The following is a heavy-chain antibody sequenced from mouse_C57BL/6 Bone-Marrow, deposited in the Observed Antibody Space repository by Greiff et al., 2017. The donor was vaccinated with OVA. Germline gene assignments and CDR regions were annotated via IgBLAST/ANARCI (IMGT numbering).Heavy chain of an antibody. Sequence: QVQLQQPGAELARPGSSVKLSCKASGYTFTSYWMHWVKQRPIQGLEWIGNIDPSDSETHYNQKFKDKATLTVDKSSSTAYMQLSSLTSEDSAVYYCAKGDGYYVPFDYWGQGTTLTVSS. CDR2: IDPSDSET. V-gene: IGHV1-52*01. CDR3: AKGDGYYVPFDY. CDR1: GYTFTSYW. D-gene: IGHD2-3*01. J-gene: IGHJ2*01.